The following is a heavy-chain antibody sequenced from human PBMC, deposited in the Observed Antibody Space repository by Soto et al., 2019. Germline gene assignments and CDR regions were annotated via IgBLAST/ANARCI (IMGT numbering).Heavy chain of an antibody. Sequence: EVQLLESGGGLVQPGGSLRLSCAASGFTFSSYAMNWVRQAPGKGLEWVSIISGSGDSTYYADSVKGRFTISRDNTKNTLYLQMNSLRAEDTDVYYCANKFFSGSGSYRGWFDPWGQGTLVTVSS. CDR1: GFTFSSYA. CDR3: ANKFFSGSGSYRGWFDP. J-gene: IGHJ5*02. CDR2: ISGSGDST. V-gene: IGHV3-23*01. D-gene: IGHD3-10*01.